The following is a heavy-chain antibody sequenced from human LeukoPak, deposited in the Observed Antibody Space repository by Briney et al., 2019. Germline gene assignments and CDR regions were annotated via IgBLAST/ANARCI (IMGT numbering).Heavy chain of an antibody. V-gene: IGHV3-30*18. CDR1: GFTFSSYA. J-gene: IGHJ4*02. D-gene: IGHD5-24*01. CDR3: AKPYKYGVRDVHFDY. CDR2: ISNDGSNE. Sequence: PGGSLRLSCAASGFTFSSYAMSWVRQAPGKGLEWVAAISNDGSNEYYADSVKGRFTISRDNSKNTLYLQMNSLRAEDTAVYYCAKPYKYGVRDVHFDYWGQGTLVTVSS.